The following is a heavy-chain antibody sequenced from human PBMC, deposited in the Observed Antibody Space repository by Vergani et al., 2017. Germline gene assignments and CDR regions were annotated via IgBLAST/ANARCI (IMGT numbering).Heavy chain of an antibody. CDR3: ARVLRVVVPAAMRSYYYYYMDV. V-gene: IGHV4-34*01. CDR2: INHSGNT. CDR1: GGSFSGYY. J-gene: IGHJ6*03. D-gene: IGHD2-2*01. Sequence: QVQLQQWGAGLLKPSETLSLTCAVYGGSFSGYYWSWIRQPPGKGLEWIGEINHSGNTNYNPSLKSRVTISVDTSKNQFSLKLSSVTAADTAVYYCARVLRVVVPAAMRSYYYYYMDVWGKGTTVTVSS.